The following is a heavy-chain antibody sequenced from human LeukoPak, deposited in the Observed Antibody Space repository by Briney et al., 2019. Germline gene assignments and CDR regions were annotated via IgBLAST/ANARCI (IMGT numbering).Heavy chain of an antibody. J-gene: IGHJ2*01. CDR1: GYTFTSYG. Sequence: ASVKVSCKASGYTFTSYGISWVRQAPGQGLEWMGWINTNTGNPTYAQGFTGRFVFSLDPSVSTAYLQISSLKAEDTAVYYCARDYRYFDLWGRGTLVTVSS. CDR2: INTNTGNP. CDR3: ARDYRYFDL. V-gene: IGHV7-4-1*02.